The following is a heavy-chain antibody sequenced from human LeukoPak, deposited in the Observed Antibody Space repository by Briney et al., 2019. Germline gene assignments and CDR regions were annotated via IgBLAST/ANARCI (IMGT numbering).Heavy chain of an antibody. J-gene: IGHJ4*02. Sequence: PSETLSLTCTVSGGSIGSGSYYWSWIRQPAGKGLEWIGRIYTSGSTNYNPSLKSRVTISVDTSKNQFSLKLSSVTAADTAVYYCATEYSSSYGYWGQGTLVTVSS. V-gene: IGHV4-61*02. CDR3: ATEYSSSYGY. CDR2: IYTSGST. D-gene: IGHD6-6*01. CDR1: GGSIGSGSYY.